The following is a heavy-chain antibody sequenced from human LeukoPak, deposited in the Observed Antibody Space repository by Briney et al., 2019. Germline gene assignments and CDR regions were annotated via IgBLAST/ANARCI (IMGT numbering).Heavy chain of an antibody. J-gene: IGHJ4*02. CDR2: INPNSGGT. CDR1: GYTFTGYY. CDR3: ARAGGYSYGYPYYFDY. D-gene: IGHD5-18*01. Sequence: ASVKVSCKASGYTFTGYYMHWVRQAPGQGLEWMGWINPNSGGTNYAQKLQGRVTMTRDTSISTAYMELSRLRSDDTAVYYCARAGGYSYGYPYYFDYWGQGTLVTVSS. V-gene: IGHV1-2*02.